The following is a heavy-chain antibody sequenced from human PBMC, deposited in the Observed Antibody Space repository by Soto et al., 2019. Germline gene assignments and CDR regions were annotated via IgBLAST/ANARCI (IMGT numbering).Heavy chain of an antibody. J-gene: IGHJ4*02. V-gene: IGHV3-23*01. CDR1: GFTFNDYA. CDR2: ISGSGGSR. D-gene: IGHD1-1*01. Sequence: PGGSLRLSCATSGFTFNDYAMNWVRQAPGKGLEWVSSISGSGGSRYYADSVKGRFSISRDNSKNTQYLQMNSLRAEDTAVYYCAKPSGLSWKNRGFDYWGQGTLVTVSS. CDR3: AKPSGLSWKNRGFDY.